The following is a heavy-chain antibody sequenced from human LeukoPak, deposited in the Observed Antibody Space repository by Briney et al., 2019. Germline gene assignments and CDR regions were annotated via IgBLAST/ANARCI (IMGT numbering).Heavy chain of an antibody. Sequence: SVKVSCKASGGTFSSYAISWVRQAPGQGLEWVGGIIPIFGTANYAQKSQGRVTITADESTSTAYMELSSLRSEDTAVYYCARWRASGGYYYYYYMDVWGKGTTVTVSS. D-gene: IGHD3-10*01. CDR2: IIPIFGTA. CDR1: GGTFSSYA. V-gene: IGHV1-69*13. J-gene: IGHJ6*03. CDR3: ARWRASGGYYYYYYMDV.